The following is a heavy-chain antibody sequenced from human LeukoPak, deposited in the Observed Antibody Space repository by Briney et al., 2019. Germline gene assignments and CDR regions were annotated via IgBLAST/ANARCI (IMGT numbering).Heavy chain of an antibody. Sequence: ASVKVSCKASGYTFTSYDINWVRQATGQGLEWMGWMNPNSGNTGYAQKFQGRVTMTRNTSISTAYMELSSLRSEDTAVYYCARGRPYYYDSSGYYYKDYWGQGTLVTVPS. D-gene: IGHD3-22*01. CDR3: ARGRPYYYDSSGYYYKDY. J-gene: IGHJ4*02. CDR1: GYTFTSYD. CDR2: MNPNSGNT. V-gene: IGHV1-8*01.